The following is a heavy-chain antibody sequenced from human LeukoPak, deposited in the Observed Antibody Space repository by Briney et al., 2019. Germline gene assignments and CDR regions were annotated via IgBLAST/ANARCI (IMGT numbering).Heavy chain of an antibody. V-gene: IGHV3-30*18. CDR2: ISYDGSNK. J-gene: IGHJ5*02. CDR1: GFTFSTYA. Sequence: GGSLSLSCAVSGFTFSTYAMHWVRQAPGKGLEWVAVISYDGSNKYYADSVKGRFTIYRDKSKNTMYLQMNTLRAEDTAVYYCAKDVSWNWFDPWGQRTLVTVSS. CDR3: AKDVSWNWFDP.